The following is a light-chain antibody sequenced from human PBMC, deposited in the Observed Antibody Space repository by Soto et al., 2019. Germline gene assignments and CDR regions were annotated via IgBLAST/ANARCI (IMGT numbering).Light chain of an antibody. V-gene: IGKV1-5*03. J-gene: IGKJ1*01. CDR3: QKYHSYSWT. CDR2: KES. CDR1: QTISTW. Sequence: DIQMTHSATTLPASLGDRVTITWRASQTISTWLAWYQQKTGKAPKLLIYKESSLETGVQQRLSGSGSGTEFTLTISRLQPDDFATYYCQKYHSYSWTCGQGTKVDIK.